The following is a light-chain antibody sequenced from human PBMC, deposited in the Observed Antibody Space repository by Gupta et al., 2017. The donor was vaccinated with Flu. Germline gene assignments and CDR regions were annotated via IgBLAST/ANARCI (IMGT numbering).Light chain of an antibody. Sequence: SSELTQDPAVSVALGQTVRITCQGDSLRNSYASRYQQKPGQAPVLVIYAKNIRPSGVPDRFSCATSGNTASFINTGAQAEDEADDYYYSPDNTNNHQSVFGGGTKLTVL. CDR3: YSPDNTNNHQSV. CDR2: AKN. CDR1: SLRNSY. J-gene: IGLJ2*01. V-gene: IGLV3-19*01.